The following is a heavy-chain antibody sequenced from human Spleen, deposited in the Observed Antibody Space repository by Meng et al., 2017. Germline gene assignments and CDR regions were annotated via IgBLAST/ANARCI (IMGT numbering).Heavy chain of an antibody. CDR2: INPKSGGT. Sequence: ASVKVSCKASGDTFTGYYMHWVRQAPGQGLEWMGRINPKSGGTDYAQKFQGRATMTRDTAISAAYMELRRLRSDDTAVYYCARDEDISAAGKLFGDYWGQGTLVTVSS. CDR3: ARDEDISAAGKLFGDY. J-gene: IGHJ4*02. D-gene: IGHD6-13*01. V-gene: IGHV1-2*06. CDR1: GDTFTGYY.